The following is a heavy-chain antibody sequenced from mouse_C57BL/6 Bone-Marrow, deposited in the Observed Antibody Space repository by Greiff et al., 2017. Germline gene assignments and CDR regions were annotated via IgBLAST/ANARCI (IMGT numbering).Heavy chain of an antibody. D-gene: IGHD4-1*01. CDR1: GYTFTNYW. J-gene: IGHJ2*01. Sequence: QVQLQQSGAELVRPGTSVKMSCKASGYTFTNYWIGWAKQRPGHGLEWIGDIYPGGGYTNYNEKFKGKATLTADKSSSTAFMQFSCLTSEDSAIYNYARTGTGFDYWGQGTTLTVSS. V-gene: IGHV1-63*01. CDR3: ARTGTGFDY. CDR2: IYPGGGYT.